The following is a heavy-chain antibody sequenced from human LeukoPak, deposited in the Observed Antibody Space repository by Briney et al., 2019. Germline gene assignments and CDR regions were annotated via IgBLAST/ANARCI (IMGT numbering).Heavy chain of an antibody. CDR3: ATIPKRRGAFDI. CDR2: FDPEDGET. V-gene: IGHV1-24*01. Sequence: GASVKVSCKVSGYTLTELSMHWVRQAPGKGLEWMGGFDPEDGETIYAQKFQGRVTMTEDTSTDTAYMELSSLRSEDTAVYYCATIPKRRGAFDIWGQGTMVTVSS. CDR1: GYTLTELS. J-gene: IGHJ3*02. D-gene: IGHD2-2*02.